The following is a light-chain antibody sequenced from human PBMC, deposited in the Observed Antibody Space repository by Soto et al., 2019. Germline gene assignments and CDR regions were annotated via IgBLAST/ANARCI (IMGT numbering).Light chain of an antibody. Sequence: VLTQPRSVSGSPGQSVTISCTGTSSDVGAYNYDSWYQQHPGKAPKLMIYDVNKRPSGVPDRVSGSKSGNTASLTISGLQDEDEADYYCCSYAGSYTDVFGTGTKVTVL. CDR1: SSDVGAYNY. J-gene: IGLJ1*01. V-gene: IGLV2-11*01. CDR2: DVN. CDR3: CSYAGSYTDV.